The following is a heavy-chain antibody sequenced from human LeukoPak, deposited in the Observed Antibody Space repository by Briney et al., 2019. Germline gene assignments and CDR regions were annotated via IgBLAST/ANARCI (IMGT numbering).Heavy chain of an antibody. D-gene: IGHD5-12*01. V-gene: IGHV3-74*01. Sequence: GGSLGLSCAASGFTFSSYWMHWVRQAPGKGLVWVSRINSDGSSTSYADSVKGRFTISRDNAKNTLDLQMNSLRAEDTAVYYCARPGRYSRLAFDIWGQGTMVTVSS. CDR2: INSDGSST. CDR3: ARPGRYSRLAFDI. J-gene: IGHJ3*02. CDR1: GFTFSSYW.